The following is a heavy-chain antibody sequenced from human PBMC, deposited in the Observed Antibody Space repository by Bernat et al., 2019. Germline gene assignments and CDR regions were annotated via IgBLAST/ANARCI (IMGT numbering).Heavy chain of an antibody. D-gene: IGHD6-13*01. CDR2: ITDRGGGP. CDR3: AKGLASSWPGSDC. V-gene: IGHV3-23*01. CDR1: GFTFSTYA. J-gene: IGHJ4*02. Sequence: EVQLLESGRGLVQPGGSLRLFCTASGFTFSTYAMTWVRQAPGKGLEWVSTITDRGGGPYYADSVKGRFTISRDNSKSTLYLQMNSLRAEDTALYYCAKGLASSWPGSDCWGQGTLVTVSS.